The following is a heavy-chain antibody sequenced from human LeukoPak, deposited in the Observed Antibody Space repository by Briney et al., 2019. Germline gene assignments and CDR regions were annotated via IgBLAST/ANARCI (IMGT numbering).Heavy chain of an antibody. CDR3: SRGRLERGTTVWSSPLPKTYYYYHGMDV. J-gene: IGHJ6*02. D-gene: IGHD2-2*01. V-gene: IGHV4-39*01. CDR2: IYYSGST. Sequence: SETRSLTCTVSGGSISSSSYYWGWIRQPPGTGLEWIGSIYYSGSTYYNPSLKSRVTISVDTSKNQFSLKLSSVTAADTAVYYCSRGRLERGTTVWSSPLPKTYYYYHGMDVWGQGTTVIVSS. CDR1: GGSISSSSYY.